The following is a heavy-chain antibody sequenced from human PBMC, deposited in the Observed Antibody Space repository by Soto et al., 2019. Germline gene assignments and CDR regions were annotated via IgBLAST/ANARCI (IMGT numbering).Heavy chain of an antibody. CDR2: INSDGSST. Sequence: GGSLRLSCAASGFTFSSYWMHWVRQAPGKGLVWVSRINSDGSSTSYADSVKGRFTISRDNAKNTLYLQMNSLRAEDTAVYYCARGASSGWYFNSAVDDEFDPWCQGTLVTVSS. CDR1: GFTFSSYW. J-gene: IGHJ5*02. V-gene: IGHV3-74*01. D-gene: IGHD6-19*01. CDR3: ARGASSGWYFNSAVDDEFDP.